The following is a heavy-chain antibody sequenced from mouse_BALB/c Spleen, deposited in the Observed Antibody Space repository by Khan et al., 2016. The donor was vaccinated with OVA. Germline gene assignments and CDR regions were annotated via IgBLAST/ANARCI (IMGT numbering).Heavy chain of an antibody. CDR3: ARSKMAN. J-gene: IGHJ2*01. CDR1: GYTFTSDYA. CDR2: ISYSGST. Sequence: EVQLQESGPGLAKPSQSLSLSCTVSGYTFTSDYAWNWIRKFAGNKLEWMGYISYSGSTSYNQYLKSRVSFTRDTSKSQFYLQLNSVTTEDTATNYCARSKMANWGQGTTLTVSS. V-gene: IGHV3-2*02.